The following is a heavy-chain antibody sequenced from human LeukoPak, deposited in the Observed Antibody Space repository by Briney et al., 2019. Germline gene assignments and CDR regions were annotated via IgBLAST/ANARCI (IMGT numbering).Heavy chain of an antibody. J-gene: IGHJ4*02. D-gene: IGHD1-20*01. Sequence: GGSLTLSCRAFTHHAMHWVRLAPDQALEWVAFISYDGKIIYYRGVVKCRFTIATDNSKNTMFLQMLSLRPEDTSVYYCARGITGRNEDFLDHWGQGTLITVTS. CDR1: THHA. CDR2: ISYDGKII. V-gene: IGHV3-30*04. CDR3: ARGITGRNEDFLDH.